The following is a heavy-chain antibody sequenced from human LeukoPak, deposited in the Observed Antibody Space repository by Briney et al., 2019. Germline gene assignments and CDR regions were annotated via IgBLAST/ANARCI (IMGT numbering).Heavy chain of an antibody. CDR1: GGSFSGYY. D-gene: IGHD4-23*01. Sequence: SETLSLTCAAYGGSFSGYYWSWIRQPPGKGLEWIGEINHSGSTNYNPSLKSRVTISVDTSKNQFSLKLSSVTAADTAVYYCARETTVVTPGRSDVFDIWGQGTMVTVSS. CDR2: INHSGST. J-gene: IGHJ3*02. V-gene: IGHV4-34*01. CDR3: ARETTVVTPGRSDVFDI.